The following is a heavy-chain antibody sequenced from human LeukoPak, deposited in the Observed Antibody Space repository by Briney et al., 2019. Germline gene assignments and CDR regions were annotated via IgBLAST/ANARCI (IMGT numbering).Heavy chain of an antibody. V-gene: IGHV3-33*06. J-gene: IGHJ4*02. Sequence: PGGSLRLSCAASGFTFSSYGMRWVRQAPGKGLEWVAVIWYDGSNKYYADSVKGRFTISRDNSKNTLYLQMNSLRAEDTAVYYCAKGFKYYYDSSGYYYDYWGQGTLVTVSS. D-gene: IGHD3-22*01. CDR3: AKGFKYYYDSSGYYYDY. CDR1: GFTFSSYG. CDR2: IWYDGSNK.